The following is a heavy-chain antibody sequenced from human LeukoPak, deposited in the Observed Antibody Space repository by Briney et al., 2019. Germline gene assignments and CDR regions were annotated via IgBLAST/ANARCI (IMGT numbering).Heavy chain of an antibody. CDR3: ARDLAGHYYGSGSSFDY. CDR2: ISPDSNYK. V-gene: IGHV3-21*01. J-gene: IGHJ4*02. CDR1: GFTFSTYS. D-gene: IGHD3-10*01. Sequence: GGSLRLSCAASGFTFSTYSMNWLRLAPGKGLEWVSSISPDSNYKYYVDSVKGRFTISRDNAKNSLFLQMDSLRAEDTAVYYCARDLAGHYYGSGSSFDYWGQGTLVTVSS.